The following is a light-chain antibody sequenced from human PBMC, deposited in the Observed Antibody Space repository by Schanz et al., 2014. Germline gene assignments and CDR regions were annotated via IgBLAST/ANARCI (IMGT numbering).Light chain of an antibody. Sequence: EIVLTQSPGTLSLSPGERATLSCRASQGVTSNYLAWYQQRPGQAPRLLMSGVHDRASGIPDRFSGSGSETDFSLTISRLEPEDFAIYYCQHYGGSFTFGPGTRVDIK. J-gene: IGKJ3*01. CDR1: QGVTSNY. CDR2: GVH. V-gene: IGKV3-20*01. CDR3: QHYGGSFT.